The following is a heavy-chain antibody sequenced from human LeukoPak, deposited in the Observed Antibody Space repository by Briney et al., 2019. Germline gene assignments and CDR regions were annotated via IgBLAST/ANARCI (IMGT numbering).Heavy chain of an antibody. V-gene: IGHV1-69*04. J-gene: IGHJ4*02. D-gene: IGHD4-17*01. CDR1: GGTFSSYA. CDR2: IIPILGIA. CDR3: ATTHYGDYAYYFDY. Sequence: SSVKVSCKASGGTFSSYAISWVRQAPGQGLEWMGRIIPILGIANYAQKFKGRVTITADKSTSTAYMELSSLRSEDTAVYYCATTHYGDYAYYFDYWGQGTLVTVSS.